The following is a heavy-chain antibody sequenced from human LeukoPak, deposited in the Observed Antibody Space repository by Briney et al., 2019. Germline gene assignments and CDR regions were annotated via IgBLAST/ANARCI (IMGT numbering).Heavy chain of an antibody. D-gene: IGHD2/OR15-2a*01. J-gene: IGHJ4*02. CDR2: ISGSGGNT. Sequence: GGSLRLSCAASGFTFSSYGMSWVRQAPGKGLEWVSAISGSGGNTYYADSVKGRFTISRDNSKNTLYLQMDSLRAEDTAVYYCAKDLSPGHYWGQGTLVTVSS. V-gene: IGHV3-23*01. CDR1: GFTFSSYG. CDR3: AKDLSPGHY.